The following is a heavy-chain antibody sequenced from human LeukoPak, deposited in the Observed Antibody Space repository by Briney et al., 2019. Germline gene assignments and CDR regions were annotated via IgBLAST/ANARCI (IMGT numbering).Heavy chain of an antibody. CDR2: IKQDGSEK. J-gene: IGHJ4*02. CDR3: ASFSGSYPFDY. D-gene: IGHD1-26*01. Sequence: GGSLRLSCAASGFTFSSYWMSWVRQAPGKGLEWVANIKQDGSEKYYVGSVKGRFTISRDNAKNSLYLQMNSLRAEDTAVYYCASFSGSYPFDYWGQGTLVTVSS. V-gene: IGHV3-7*03. CDR1: GFTFSSYW.